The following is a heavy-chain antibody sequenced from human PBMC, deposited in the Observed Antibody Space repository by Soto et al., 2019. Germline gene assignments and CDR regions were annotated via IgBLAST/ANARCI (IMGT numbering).Heavy chain of an antibody. CDR2: INAGNGNT. V-gene: IGHV1-3*01. J-gene: IGHJ5*02. CDR3: ARVRVRGVIISNWFDP. Sequence: GASVKVCCKASGYTFTSYAMQWVRQAPGQRLEWMGWINAGNGNTKYSQKFQGRVTITRDTSASTAYMELSSLRSEDTAVYYCARVRVRGVIISNWFDPWGQGTLVTVSS. CDR1: GYTFTSYA. D-gene: IGHD3-10*01.